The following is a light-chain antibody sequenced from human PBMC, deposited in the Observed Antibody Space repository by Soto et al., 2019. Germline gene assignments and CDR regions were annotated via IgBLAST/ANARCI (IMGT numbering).Light chain of an antibody. CDR2: DAS. J-gene: IGKJ4*01. Sequence: EIVLTQSPATLSLSPGERATLSCRASQSVNRYLAWYQQKPGQAPRLLIYDASDRAAGTPARFSGRGSGTDFTLTISSLDPEDFAIYYCQQRSNWPLTFGGGTKVEMK. CDR1: QSVNRY. CDR3: QQRSNWPLT. V-gene: IGKV3-11*01.